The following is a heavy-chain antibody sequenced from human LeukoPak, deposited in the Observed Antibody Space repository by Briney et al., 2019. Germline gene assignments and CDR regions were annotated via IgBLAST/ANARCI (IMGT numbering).Heavy chain of an antibody. CDR1: GFTFSSYA. Sequence: PGGSLRLSCAASGFTFSSYAMSWVRQGPGKGLEWVSVISGSGSSTYHADSVKGRFTISRDNSKNTLYLQMNSLRAEDTAVYYCAKEGYSSSWYFEYWGQGTLVTVSS. J-gene: IGHJ4*02. D-gene: IGHD6-13*01. V-gene: IGHV3-23*01. CDR3: AKEGYSSSWYFEY. CDR2: ISGSGSST.